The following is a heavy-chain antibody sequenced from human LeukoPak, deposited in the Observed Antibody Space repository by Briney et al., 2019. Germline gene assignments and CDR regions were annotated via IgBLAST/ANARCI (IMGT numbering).Heavy chain of an antibody. Sequence: GGSLRLSCAASGFIFSNYGIHWVRQAPGKGLEWVAFIRYDGSNEYYADSVKGRFTISRDNSKNTLYIQMHSLRTEDTAVYYCAKDADRGWSYFDYWGQGTLVTVSS. CDR3: AKDADRGWSYFDY. CDR2: IRYDGSNE. D-gene: IGHD6-19*01. CDR1: GFIFSNYG. J-gene: IGHJ4*02. V-gene: IGHV3-30*02.